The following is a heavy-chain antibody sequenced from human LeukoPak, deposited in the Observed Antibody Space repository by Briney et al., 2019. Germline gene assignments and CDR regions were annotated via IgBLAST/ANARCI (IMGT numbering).Heavy chain of an antibody. CDR2: IHEDAGEK. CDR3: ASSKDHYCHY. Sequence: PGGSLSLSCAASGFRFSDSWMTWVRQTPGKGLQWVASIHEDAGEKQYVESVRGRFTISRDNAENSLYLQMNSLRVEDTAVYYCASSKDHYCHYWGQGTLVTVSS. V-gene: IGHV3-7*05. J-gene: IGHJ4*02. CDR1: GFRFSDSW.